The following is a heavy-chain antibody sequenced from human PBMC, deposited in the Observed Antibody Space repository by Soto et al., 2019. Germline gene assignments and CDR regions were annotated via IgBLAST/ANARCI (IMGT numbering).Heavy chain of an antibody. V-gene: IGHV1-18*04. J-gene: IGHJ5*01. CDR3: ARDSQLQNLGVVVPTWFDY. CDR2: ISTYNGNI. Sequence: QVQLVQSGPDVKKPGASVKVSCKSSGYTFTNYGISWVRQAPGQGLEWMGWISTYNGNINYAQKFKGRVHMTTDTSTRTAYVELSSLKSDDTAVYYCARDSQLQNLGVVVPTWFDYWGQGTLVTVSS. D-gene: IGHD3-3*01. CDR1: GYTFTNYG.